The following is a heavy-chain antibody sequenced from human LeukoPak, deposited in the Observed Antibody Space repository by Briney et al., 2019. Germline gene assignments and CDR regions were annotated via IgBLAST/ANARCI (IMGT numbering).Heavy chain of an antibody. CDR2: LYPTGNT. CDR1: GASISSYY. J-gene: IGHJ4*02. V-gene: IGHV4-4*07. D-gene: IGHD1/OR15-1a*01. Sequence: SETLSLTCTVSGASISSYYWSWIRQSAGKGLEWIGRLYPTGNTKYNPSLGGRVTVSGDTSKNQFSLRLSSVTAADTAFYYCVREIEHLGIDYWGQGALVSVSS. CDR3: VREIEHLGIDY.